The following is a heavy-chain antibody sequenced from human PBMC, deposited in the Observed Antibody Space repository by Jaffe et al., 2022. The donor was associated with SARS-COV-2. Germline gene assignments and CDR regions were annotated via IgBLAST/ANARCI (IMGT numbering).Heavy chain of an antibody. J-gene: IGHJ3*02. V-gene: IGHV4-39*01. Sequence: QLQLQESGPGLVKPSETLSLTCTVSGGSISSSSYYWGWIRQPPGKGLEWIGSIYYSGSTYYNPSLKSRVTISVDTSKNQFSLKLSSVTAADTAVYYCARLDYDILTGPQEGAFDIWGQGTMVTVSS. CDR1: GGSISSSSYY. D-gene: IGHD3-9*01. CDR2: IYYSGST. CDR3: ARLDYDILTGPQEGAFDI.